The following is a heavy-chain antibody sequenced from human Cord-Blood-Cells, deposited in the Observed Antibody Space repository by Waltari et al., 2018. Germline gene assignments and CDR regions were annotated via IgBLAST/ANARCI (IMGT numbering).Heavy chain of an antibody. Sequence: QVQLVQSGAEVKKPGASVKVSCKVSGYTLPELSMHWVRQAPGKGLEWMGGFDPEDGETIYAQKFQGRVTMTEDTSTDTAYMELSSLRSEDTAVYYCATAGDYGGNSVFAFDIWGQGTMVTVSS. D-gene: IGHD4-17*01. CDR3: ATAGDYGGNSVFAFDI. CDR2: FDPEDGET. CDR1: GYTLPELS. V-gene: IGHV1-24*01. J-gene: IGHJ3*02.